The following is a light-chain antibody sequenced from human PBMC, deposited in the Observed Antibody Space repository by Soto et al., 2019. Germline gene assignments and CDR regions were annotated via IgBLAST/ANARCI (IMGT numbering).Light chain of an antibody. CDR3: SSYSSSSTRYV. Sequence: QSVLTQSPSASGTPGQRVTMSCSGSRSNIGSNSVSWYQQHPGKAPKLMIYEVSNRPSGVSNRFSGSKSGNTASLTISGLQAEDEAEYYCSSYSSSSTRYVFGTGTKLTVL. CDR2: EVS. V-gene: IGLV2-14*01. J-gene: IGLJ1*01. CDR1: RSNIGSNS.